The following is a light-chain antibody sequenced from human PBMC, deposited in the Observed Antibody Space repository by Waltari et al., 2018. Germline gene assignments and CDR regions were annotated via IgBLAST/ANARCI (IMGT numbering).Light chain of an antibody. J-gene: IGLJ2*01. CDR1: SSNIGAGYD. CDR3: QSYDSSLRGPVV. CDR2: YNN. Sequence: QSVLTQPPSVSGAPGQRVTISCTGSSSNIGAGYDVHWYQQLPGTAPNHLIYYNNNRPSRVPDRLSGSKSGTSASLAITGLHAEDEADYHCQSYDSSLRGPVVFGGGTKLTVL. V-gene: IGLV1-40*01.